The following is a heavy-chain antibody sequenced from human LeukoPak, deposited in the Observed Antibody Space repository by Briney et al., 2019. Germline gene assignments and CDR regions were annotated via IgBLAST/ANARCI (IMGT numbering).Heavy chain of an antibody. D-gene: IGHD7-27*01. V-gene: IGHV3-48*01. Sequence: GGSLRLSCVASGFTYSHYGMNWVRQAPEKGLEWLSYISGGSSAIYYADSVKGRFSVSRDKAKNSLYLQMNSLRVEDTAVYYCARRGQTGEDYFDYWGQGTLVTVSS. CDR1: GFTYSHYG. CDR2: ISGGSSAI. CDR3: ARRGQTGEDYFDY. J-gene: IGHJ4*02.